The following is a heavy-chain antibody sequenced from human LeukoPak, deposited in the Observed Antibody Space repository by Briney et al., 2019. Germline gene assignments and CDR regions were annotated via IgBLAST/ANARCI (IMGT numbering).Heavy chain of an antibody. CDR1: GFTFGSYA. J-gene: IGHJ6*03. CDR2: ISGSGSST. V-gene: IGHV3-23*01. Sequence: GGSLRLSCAASGFTFGSYAMSWVRQAPGKGLQWVSVISGSGSSTYYADSVKGRFTISRDNSKNTLYLQMNSLRAEDTAVYYCAKDRDYGSGSYNNYYYMDVWGKGITVTVSS. D-gene: IGHD3-10*01. CDR3: AKDRDYGSGSYNNYYYMDV.